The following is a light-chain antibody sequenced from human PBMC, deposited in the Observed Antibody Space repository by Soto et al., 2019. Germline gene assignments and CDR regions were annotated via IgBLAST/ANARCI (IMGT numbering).Light chain of an antibody. CDR3: QSYDSSLTVV. J-gene: IGLJ2*01. V-gene: IGLV1-40*01. Sequence: QSVLTQPPSVSGAPGQRVTISCTGSSSNIGAGYDVHWYQQLPGTAPKLLIYGNSNRPSGVPDRFSGSKSGTSASLANTGLQAEDEAHYYCQSYDSSLTVVFGGGTKLTVL. CDR2: GNS. CDR1: SSNIGAGYD.